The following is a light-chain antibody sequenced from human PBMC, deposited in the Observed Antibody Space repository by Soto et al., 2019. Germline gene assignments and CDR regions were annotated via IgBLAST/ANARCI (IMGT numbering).Light chain of an antibody. CDR2: DVS. Sequence: QAVVTQPRSVSGSPGQSVTISCTGTSSAEGGYNYVSWYQQNPGKAPKLMIYDVSKRPSGVPDRFSGSKSGNTASLTISGLQAEDEADYYCCSYADNYIVFGGGTKLTVL. J-gene: IGLJ2*01. CDR3: CSYADNYIV. CDR1: SSAEGGYNY. V-gene: IGLV2-11*01.